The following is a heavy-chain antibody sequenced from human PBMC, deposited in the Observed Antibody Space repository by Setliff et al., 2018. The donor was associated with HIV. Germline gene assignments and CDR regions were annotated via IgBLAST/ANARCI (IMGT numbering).Heavy chain of an antibody. CDR3: ARRKLEVWVNDYYSYYLDV. D-gene: IGHD1-1*01. CDR2: INTDGSTT. Sequence: GSLRLSCAASAFTSGYTFSNYWMHWVRLAPGKGLVWVSRINTDGSTTTYADSVKGRFTISRDNAKNSLILQMNSLTVEDTAVYYCARRKLEVWVNDYYSYYLDVWGKGTTVTVSS. CDR1: AFTSGYTFSNYW. J-gene: IGHJ6*03. V-gene: IGHV3-74*01.